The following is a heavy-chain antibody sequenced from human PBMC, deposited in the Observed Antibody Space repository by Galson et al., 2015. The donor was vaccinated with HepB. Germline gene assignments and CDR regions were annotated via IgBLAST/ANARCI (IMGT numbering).Heavy chain of an antibody. V-gene: IGHV3-9*01. CDR3: AKDRGSGGYYFDY. D-gene: IGHD3-22*01. CDR1: GFIFDHYA. Sequence: SLRLSCAASGFIFDHYAMHWVRQAPGKGLEWVSGVSWDSGNIDYADSVKGRFTISRDSATNSLYLQMYSLRSEDTALYYCAKDRGSGGYYFDYWGRGTRVTVSS. CDR2: VSWDSGNI. J-gene: IGHJ4*02.